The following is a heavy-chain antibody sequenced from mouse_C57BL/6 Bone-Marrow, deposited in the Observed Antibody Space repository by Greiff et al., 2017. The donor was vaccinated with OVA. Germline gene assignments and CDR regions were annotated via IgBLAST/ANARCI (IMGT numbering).Heavy chain of an antibody. CDR1: GFTFSSYA. D-gene: IGHD1-1*01. V-gene: IGHV5-4*03. CDR3: ARVLYYRWYFDV. J-gene: IGHJ1*03. Sequence: EVNLVESGGGLVKPGGSLKLSCAASGFTFSSYAMSWVRQTPEKRLEWVATISDGGSYTYYPDNVKGRFTISRDNAKNNLYLQMSHLTSEDTAMYYCARVLYYRWYFDVWGTGTTVTVSS. CDR2: ISDGGSYT.